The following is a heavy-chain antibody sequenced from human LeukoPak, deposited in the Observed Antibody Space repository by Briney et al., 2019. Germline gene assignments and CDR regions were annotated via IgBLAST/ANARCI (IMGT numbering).Heavy chain of an antibody. CDR1: GGSFSGYY. Sequence: SETLSLTCAVYGGSFSGYYWSWIRQPPGKRLEWIGEIYHSGSTNYNPSLKSRVTISVDTSKNQFSLKLSSVTAADTAVYYCAKNRGPHLNLVRGFDYWGQGTLVTVSS. CDR3: AKNRGPHLNLVRGFDY. V-gene: IGHV4-34*01. J-gene: IGHJ4*02. CDR2: IYHSGST. D-gene: IGHD3-10*01.